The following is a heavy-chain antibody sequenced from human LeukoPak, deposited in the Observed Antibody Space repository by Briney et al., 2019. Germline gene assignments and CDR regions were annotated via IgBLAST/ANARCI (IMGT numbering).Heavy chain of an antibody. D-gene: IGHD2-15*01. J-gene: IGHJ4*02. CDR2: ISSSSSAI. CDR3: AQKGGTDH. V-gene: IGHV3-48*02. Sequence: GGSLRLSCAASGFTFSRFGMNWVRQAPGKGLGWISYISSSSSAIYYADSVKGRFTISRDNAKNSLYLQMSSLRDEDTAVYYCAQKGGTDHWGQGTLVTVSS. CDR1: GFTFSRFG.